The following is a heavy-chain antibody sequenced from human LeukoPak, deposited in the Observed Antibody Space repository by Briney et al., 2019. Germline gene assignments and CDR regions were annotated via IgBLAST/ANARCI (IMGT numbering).Heavy chain of an antibody. Sequence: PSETLSLTCTVSGGSISSYYWSWIRQPPGKGLEWIGRIYTSGSTNYNPSLKSRVTMSVDTSKNQFSLKLSSVTAADTAVYYCARVKSIAATLTEYYFDYWGQGTLVTVSS. CDR3: ARVKSIAATLTEYYFDY. CDR1: GGSISSYY. J-gene: IGHJ4*02. D-gene: IGHD6-6*01. V-gene: IGHV4-4*07. CDR2: IYTSGST.